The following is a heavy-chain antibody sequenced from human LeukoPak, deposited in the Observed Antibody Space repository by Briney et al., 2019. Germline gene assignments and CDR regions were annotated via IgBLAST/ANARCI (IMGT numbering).Heavy chain of an antibody. D-gene: IGHD3/OR15-3a*01. Sequence: GGSLRLSCAASGFTFSSYATSWVRHAPRKGLGRVSAISGSGGSTYYAGSVTGRFTISRDNSKITLYLQMNSVRAEDTGVYYCAKGTFGYWGQGTLVTVSS. CDR3: AKGTFGY. CDR1: GFTFSSYA. J-gene: IGHJ4*02. CDR2: ISGSGGST. V-gene: IGHV3-23*01.